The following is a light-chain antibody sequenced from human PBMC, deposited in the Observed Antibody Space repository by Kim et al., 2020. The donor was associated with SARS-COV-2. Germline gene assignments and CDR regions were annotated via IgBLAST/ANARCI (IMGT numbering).Light chain of an antibody. V-gene: IGKV3-20*01. J-gene: IGKJ1*01. CDR1: QNVGNSN. CDR2: GTS. CDR3: QQYSDSPPGT. Sequence: PGENASLSPRASQNVGNSNLAWYQQKPGQAPRLLIYGTSNRATGISTRFSGSGSGTDFTLTISRLESEDLAVYFCQQYSDSPPGTFGQGTKVDIK.